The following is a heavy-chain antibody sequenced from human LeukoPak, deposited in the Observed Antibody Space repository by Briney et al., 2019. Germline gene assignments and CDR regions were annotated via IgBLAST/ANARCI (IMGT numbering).Heavy chain of an antibody. CDR1: GGSISSYY. V-gene: IGHV4-30-4*01. CDR3: ARDSGMVRGVIAY. Sequence: SETLSLTCTVSGGSISSYYWSWIRQPPGKGLEWIGYIYYSGSTYYNPSLKSRVTISVDTSKNQFPLKLSSVTAADTAVYYCARDSGMVRGVIAYWGQGTLVTVSS. J-gene: IGHJ4*02. CDR2: IYYSGST. D-gene: IGHD3-10*01.